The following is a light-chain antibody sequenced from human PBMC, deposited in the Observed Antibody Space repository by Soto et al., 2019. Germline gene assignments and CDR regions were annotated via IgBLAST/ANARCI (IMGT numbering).Light chain of an antibody. Sequence: EIVLTQSPGTLSLSPGEGATLSCRASRSVDSSFLAWYQQKPGQAPRLLIYSASSKATGIPDRFTGSGSRTDFTLTISRLEPEDFAGYYCQQYNNSPLTFGQGTKVEIK. CDR3: QQYNNSPLT. CDR2: SAS. J-gene: IGKJ1*01. CDR1: RSVDSSF. V-gene: IGKV3-20*01.